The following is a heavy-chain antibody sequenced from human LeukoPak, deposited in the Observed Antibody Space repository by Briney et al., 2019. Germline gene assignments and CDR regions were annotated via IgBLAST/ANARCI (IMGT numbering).Heavy chain of an antibody. V-gene: IGHV4-59*01. J-gene: IGHJ5*02. CDR1: GGSFSGYY. CDR3: ARGGYYGSGNDFRFDP. Sequence: SETLSLTCAVSGGSFSGYYWSWIRQPPGKGLECIGYIHYTGSTNYNPSLKSRVTISVDTSKSQFSLKLSSVTAADTAIYYCARGGYYGSGNDFRFDPWGQGTLVTVSS. D-gene: IGHD3-10*01. CDR2: IHYTGST.